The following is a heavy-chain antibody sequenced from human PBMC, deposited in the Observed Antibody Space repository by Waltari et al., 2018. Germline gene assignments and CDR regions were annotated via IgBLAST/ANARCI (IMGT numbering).Heavy chain of an antibody. D-gene: IGHD3-9*01. Sequence: QVQLQESGPGLVKPSETLSLTCTVSGGSISSYYWSWIRQPPGKGLEWIGYIYYSGSTNHNPSLKSRVTISVDTSKNQFSRKLSSVTAADTAVYYCASSPFGSYDILTGYYATYYFDYWGQGTLVTVSS. J-gene: IGHJ4*02. V-gene: IGHV4-59*01. CDR3: ASSPFGSYDILTGYYATYYFDY. CDR2: IYYSGST. CDR1: GGSISSYY.